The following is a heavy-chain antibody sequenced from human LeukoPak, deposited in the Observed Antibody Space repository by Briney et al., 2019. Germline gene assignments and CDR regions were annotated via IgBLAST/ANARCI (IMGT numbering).Heavy chain of an antibody. CDR1: GVTFNNSA. CDR2: IMPLFGTA. Sequence: SVKVSCKTPGVTFNNSAIGWVRQAPGQGLEWLGGIMPLFGTAGYAQKFQGRVTITKDESTRTVYLELTSLTSDDTSVYYCARDVHGDYGSGWFDPWGQGTLVSVSS. D-gene: IGHD4-17*01. J-gene: IGHJ5*02. CDR3: ARDVHGDYGSGWFDP. V-gene: IGHV1-69*05.